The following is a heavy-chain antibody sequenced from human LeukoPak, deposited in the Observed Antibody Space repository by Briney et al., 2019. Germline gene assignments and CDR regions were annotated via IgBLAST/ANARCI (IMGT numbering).Heavy chain of an antibody. CDR2: IYYSGST. D-gene: IGHD3-10*01. V-gene: IGHV4-31*03. Sequence: ASQTLSLPCTVSGGSISSGGYYWSWIRQHPGKGLEWIGYIYYSGSTYYNPSLKSRVTISVDTSKNQFSLKLSSVTAADTAVYYCARLRFGEFPYYYGMDVWGQGTTVTVSS. J-gene: IGHJ6*02. CDR1: GGSISSGGYY. CDR3: ARLRFGEFPYYYGMDV.